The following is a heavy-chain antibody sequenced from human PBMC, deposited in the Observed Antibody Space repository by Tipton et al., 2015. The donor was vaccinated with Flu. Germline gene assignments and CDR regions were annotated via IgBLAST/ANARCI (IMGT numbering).Heavy chain of an antibody. CDR3: ARGPSYDYGDS. V-gene: IGHV1-8*01. Sequence: QVQLVQSGAEVKKPGASVKVSCKASGYTFTNYHINWVRQATGQGLEWMGWIIPNSGKTGYAQKFRGRVTMTRDISISTAYMELSSLRSDDSAVYYCARGPSYDYGDSWGPGTVVTVSS. CDR2: IIPNSGKT. D-gene: IGHD4-17*01. CDR1: GYTFTNYH. J-gene: IGHJ4*02.